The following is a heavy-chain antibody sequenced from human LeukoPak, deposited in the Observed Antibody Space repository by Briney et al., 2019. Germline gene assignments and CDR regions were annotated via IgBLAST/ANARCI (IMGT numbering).Heavy chain of an antibody. Sequence: GGSLRLSCAASGLTVSSNYMSWVRQAPGKGLEWVSVMYPGGITCYGDSVKGRFTISRDNSKNTVFLRMSSLRAEDTAIYFCAACPHGPDYSHHWGQGTPVTISS. D-gene: IGHD2-2*01. CDR3: AACPHGPDYSHH. CDR1: GLTVSSNY. V-gene: IGHV3-53*01. CDR2: MYPGGIT. J-gene: IGHJ4*02.